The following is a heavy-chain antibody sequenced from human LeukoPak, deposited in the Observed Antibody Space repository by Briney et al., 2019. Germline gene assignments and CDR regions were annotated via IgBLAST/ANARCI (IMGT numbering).Heavy chain of an antibody. CDR2: ISSSSSSI. V-gene: IGHV3-48*01. CDR1: GFTFSSHS. Sequence: GSLRLSCAASGFTFSSHSMNWVRQAPGKGLEWVSYISSSSSSIYYADSVKGRFTISRDNAKNSLYLQMNSLRAEDTAVYYCAREKQSYYYYGMDVWGQGTTVTVSS. CDR3: AREKQSYYYYGMDV. J-gene: IGHJ6*02.